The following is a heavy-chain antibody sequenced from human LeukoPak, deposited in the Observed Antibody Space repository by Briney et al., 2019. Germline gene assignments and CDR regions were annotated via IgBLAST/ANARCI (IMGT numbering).Heavy chain of an antibody. CDR3: ARGRGRSAWNYMDV. J-gene: IGHJ6*03. CDR2: IYYSGST. Sequence: SQTLSLTCTVSGGSISNGDYYWTWIRQPPGKGLEWIGCIYYSGSTYYNPSLKSRVTMSVDTSTNQFSLKLSSVTAADTAVYYCARGRGRSAWNYMDVWGQGTMVTVS. CDR1: GGSISNGDYY. V-gene: IGHV4-30-4*08. D-gene: IGHD3-16*01.